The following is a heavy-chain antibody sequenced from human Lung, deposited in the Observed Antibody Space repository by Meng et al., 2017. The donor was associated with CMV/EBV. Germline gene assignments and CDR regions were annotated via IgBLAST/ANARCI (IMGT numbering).Heavy chain of an antibody. V-gene: IGHV3-9*01. CDR2: ISWKIGD. J-gene: IGHJ4*02. CDR1: GFKFNDYA. D-gene: IGHD6-19*01. Sequence: SXKISXAASGFKFNDYAMHWVRQVPGKGLEWVSGISWKIGDGYADSVKGRFIISRDNAKNSVYLQMNSVRLEDTALYFCVKDTGARIGVAGTALDHWGQGTVVTVSS. CDR3: VKDTGARIGVAGTALDH.